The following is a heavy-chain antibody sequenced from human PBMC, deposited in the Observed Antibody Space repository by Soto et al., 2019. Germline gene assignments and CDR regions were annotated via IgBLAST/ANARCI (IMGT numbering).Heavy chain of an antibody. D-gene: IGHD1-26*01. Sequence: QVQLVQSGAEVKKPGSSVKVSCKASGGTFSSYAISWVRQAPGQGLEWMGGIIPIFGTANYAQKFQGRVTITADESTSAAHVELRSLRSEDRAVYYCARGECGYYVGWFEPWGQGTLVTVSS. CDR1: GGTFSSYA. CDR2: IIPIFGTA. CDR3: ARGECGYYVGWFEP. V-gene: IGHV1-69*12. J-gene: IGHJ5*02.